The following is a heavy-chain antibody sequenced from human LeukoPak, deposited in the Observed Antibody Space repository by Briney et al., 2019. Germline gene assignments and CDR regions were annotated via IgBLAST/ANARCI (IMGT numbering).Heavy chain of an antibody. CDR1: GYTFTSYD. CDR3: ARVDCSSTSCHPSDY. CDR2: INPSGGST. D-gene: IGHD2-2*01. J-gene: IGHJ4*02. V-gene: IGHV1-46*01. Sequence: GASVKVSCKASGYTFTSYDINWVRQATGQGLEWMGIINPSGGSTSYAQKFQGRVTMTRDTSTSTVYMELSSLRSEDTAVYYCARVDCSSTSCHPSDYWGQGTLVTVSS.